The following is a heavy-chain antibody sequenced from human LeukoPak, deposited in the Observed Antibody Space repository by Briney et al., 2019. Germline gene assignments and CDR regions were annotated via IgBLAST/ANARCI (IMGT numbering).Heavy chain of an antibody. Sequence: SETLSLTCTVSGGSISSSSYHWGWIRQPPGKGLEWIGNIYFSGSTYYNPSLKSRVTIPVDMSKNQFSLKLSSVTAADTAVYYCARTYCSFTSCYLYWYFDLWGRGTLVTVSS. CDR2: IYFSGST. D-gene: IGHD2-2*01. CDR1: GGSISSSSYH. CDR3: ARTYCSFTSCYLYWYFDL. V-gene: IGHV4-39*01. J-gene: IGHJ2*01.